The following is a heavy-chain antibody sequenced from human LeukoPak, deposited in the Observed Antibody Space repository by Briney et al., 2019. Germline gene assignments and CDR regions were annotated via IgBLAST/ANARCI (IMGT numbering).Heavy chain of an antibody. D-gene: IGHD6-19*01. J-gene: IGHJ4*02. V-gene: IGHV3-30*03. CDR2: ISYDGSNK. CDR1: GFTFSSYG. CDR3: ARMSGIAVAAIWISYFDY. Sequence: GGSLRLSCAASGFTFSSYGMHWVRQAPGKGLEWVAVISYDGSNKYYADSVKGRFTISRDNSKNTMYLQMNSLRAEDTAVYYCARMSGIAVAAIWISYFDYWGQGTLVTVSS.